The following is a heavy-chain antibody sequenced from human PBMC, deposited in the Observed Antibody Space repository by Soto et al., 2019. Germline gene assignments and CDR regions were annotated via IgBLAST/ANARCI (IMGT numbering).Heavy chain of an antibody. V-gene: IGHV1-69*01. CDR2: IIPIFGTA. CDR1: GGTFSSYA. Sequence: QVQLVQSGAEVKKPGSSVKVSCKASGGTFSSYAISWVRQAPGQGLEWMGGIIPIFGTANYAQKFQGRVTITADESTITAEMELSSMRSEDTAVYYCAREDSTSDAFDIWGQGTMVTVSS. J-gene: IGHJ3*02. CDR3: AREDSTSDAFDI. D-gene: IGHD2-2*01.